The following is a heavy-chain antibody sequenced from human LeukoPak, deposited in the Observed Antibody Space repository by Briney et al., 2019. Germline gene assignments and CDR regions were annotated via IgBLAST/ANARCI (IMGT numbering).Heavy chain of an antibody. CDR1: GYSFTGYF. J-gene: IGHJ4*02. CDR2: INPNGGGT. Sequence: ASVPVSCKASGYSFTGYFIYWVRQAPGQGLEWMGWINPNGGGTSCVQKFQGRVTMTRDTSISTAYMELSRLGSDDTAVYYCARRYSPTGPFDYWGQGTLVTVSS. V-gene: IGHV1-2*02. CDR3: ARRYSPTGPFDY. D-gene: IGHD1-14*01.